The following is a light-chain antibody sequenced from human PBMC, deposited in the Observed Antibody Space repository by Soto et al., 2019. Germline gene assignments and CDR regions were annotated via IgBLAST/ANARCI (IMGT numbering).Light chain of an antibody. J-gene: IGKJ1*01. CDR1: QYINTR. V-gene: IGKV3-11*01. Sequence: EIVLTHSPATLSSFPCDIVTLSCRASQYINTRLAWYQHRPGQAPRLLIYQTSIRAAGIPARFSASGSGTDFTLTISDVQPEEFALYYCHQRQSWPRTFGQVTKVDNK. CDR2: QTS. CDR3: HQRQSWPRT.